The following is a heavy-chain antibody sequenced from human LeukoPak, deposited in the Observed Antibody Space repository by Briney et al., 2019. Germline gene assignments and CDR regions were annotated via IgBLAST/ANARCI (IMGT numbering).Heavy chain of an antibody. V-gene: IGHV3-48*01. J-gene: IGHJ4*02. CDR2: ISSSSSTI. Sequence: GGSLRLSCAASGFIFSSYSMNWVRQAPGKGLEWVSYISSSSSTIYYADSVKGRFAISRDNAKNSLYLQMNSLRAEDTAVYYCARDACSSTSCYFDYWAQGTLVTVFS. D-gene: IGHD2-2*01. CDR3: ARDACSSTSCYFDY. CDR1: GFIFSSYS.